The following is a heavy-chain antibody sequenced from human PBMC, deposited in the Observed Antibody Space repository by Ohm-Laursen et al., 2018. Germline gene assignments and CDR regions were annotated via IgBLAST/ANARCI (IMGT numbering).Heavy chain of an antibody. D-gene: IGHD4-23*01. CDR2: IWYDGSKI. CDR3: ARDFWGYGGANPPGF. J-gene: IGHJ4*02. V-gene: IGHV3-33*01. Sequence: SLRLSCAAPGFTFNTYGMHWVRQAPGKGLEWVAVIWYDGSKIYYEESVKGRFAISRDSSKNTLYLQMDSLRAEDTAMYYCARDFWGYGGANPPGFWGQGTMVTVSS. CDR1: GFTFNTYG.